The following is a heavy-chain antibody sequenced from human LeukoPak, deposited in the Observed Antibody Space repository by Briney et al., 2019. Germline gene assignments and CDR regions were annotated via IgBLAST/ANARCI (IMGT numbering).Heavy chain of an antibody. CDR2: ISGSGGST. D-gene: IGHD6-19*01. CDR3: AKIYSSGWYYFDY. CDR1: GFTFSSYA. Sequence: GGSLRLSCAASGFTFSSYAMSGVRQAPGKGLEWVSAISGSGGSTYYADSVKGRFTISRDNYKNTLYLQMNSLRAEDTAVYYCAKIYSSGWYYFDYWGQGTLVTVSS. V-gene: IGHV3-23*01. J-gene: IGHJ4*02.